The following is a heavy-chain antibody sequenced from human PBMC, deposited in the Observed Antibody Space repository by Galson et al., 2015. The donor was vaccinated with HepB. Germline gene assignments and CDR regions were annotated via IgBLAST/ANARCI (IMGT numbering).Heavy chain of an antibody. D-gene: IGHD3-22*01. J-gene: IGHJ6*02. Sequence: SLRLSCAASGFTFSDYYMTWIRQAPGKGLEWLSYISGTSIYTNYADSVKGRFTISRDNVKGTVYLQMSSLRAEDTAVYYCARDLYSYAADYYYHNGLVVWGQGTTVTVSS. CDR3: ARDLYSYAADYYYHNGLVV. CDR1: GFTFSDYY. V-gene: IGHV3-11*06. CDR2: ISGTSIYT.